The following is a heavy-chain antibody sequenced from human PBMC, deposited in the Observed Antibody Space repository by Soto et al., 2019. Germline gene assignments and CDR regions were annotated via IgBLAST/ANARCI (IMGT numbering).Heavy chain of an antibody. J-gene: IGHJ6*03. CDR2: ISYDGSSK. Sequence: GGSLRLSCAGPGLTFSNYAMHWVRQAPGKGLEWVAVISYDGSSKYSADSVKGRFTISRDNSKSTLYLQMNSLRVEDTAVYYCARGVVVPAATAYYYYYMDVWGKGTTVTVSS. V-gene: IGHV3-30-3*01. CDR3: ARGVVVPAATAYYYYYMDV. CDR1: GLTFSNYA. D-gene: IGHD2-2*01.